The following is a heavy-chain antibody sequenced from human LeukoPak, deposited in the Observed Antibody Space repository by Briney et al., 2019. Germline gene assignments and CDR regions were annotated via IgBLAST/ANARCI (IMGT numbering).Heavy chain of an antibody. CDR3: AKAAAAGAWWFDP. V-gene: IGHV3-74*01. J-gene: IGHJ5*02. Sequence: GGSLRLSCAASGFTFSSYWMHWVRQAPGKGLVWVSRINSDGSSTSYADSVKGRVTISRDNAKNTLYLQMSSLRAEDTAVYYCAKAAAAGAWWFDPWGQGTLVTVSS. CDR1: GFTFSSYW. D-gene: IGHD6-13*01. CDR2: INSDGSST.